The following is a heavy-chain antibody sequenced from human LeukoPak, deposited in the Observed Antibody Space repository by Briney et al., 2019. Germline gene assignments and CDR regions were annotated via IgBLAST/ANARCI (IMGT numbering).Heavy chain of an antibody. D-gene: IGHD1-26*01. J-gene: IGHJ4*02. CDR1: GGSFSGYY. CDR2: INHSGST. CDR3: ARARQWELRRFDY. Sequence: KPSETLSLTCAVYGGSFSGYYWSWIRQPPGKGLEWIGEINHSGSTNYNPSLKSRVTISADTSKNQFSLKLSSVTAADTAVYYCARARQWELRRFDYWGQGTLVTVSS. V-gene: IGHV4-34*01.